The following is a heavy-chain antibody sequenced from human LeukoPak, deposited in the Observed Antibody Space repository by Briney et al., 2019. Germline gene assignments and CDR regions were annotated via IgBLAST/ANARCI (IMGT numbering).Heavy chain of an antibody. J-gene: IGHJ3*02. D-gene: IGHD4-11*01. Sequence: SETLSLTCTVSGYSISSGYYWGWIRQPPGKGLEWIGSIYRSGSTYYNPSLKSRVTISVDTSKNQFSLKLSSVTAADTAVYYCARAPPYSNYVSDSAFDIWGQGTMVTVSS. CDR2: IYRSGST. CDR3: ARAPPYSNYVSDSAFDI. CDR1: GYSISSGYY. V-gene: IGHV4-38-2*02.